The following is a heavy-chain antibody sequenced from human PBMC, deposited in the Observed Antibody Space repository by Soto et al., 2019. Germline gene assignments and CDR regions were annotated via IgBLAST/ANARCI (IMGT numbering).Heavy chain of an antibody. CDR2: IWYDGSNK. J-gene: IGHJ4*02. Sequence: QVQLVESGGGVVQPGRSLRLSCAASGFTFSSYGMHWVRQAPGKGLEWVAVIWYDGSNKYYADSVKGRFTISRDNSKNTLYLQMNSLRAEDTAVYYCARDRYCTNGVCPPPRGIDYWGQGTLVTVSS. D-gene: IGHD2-8*01. CDR1: GFTFSSYG. CDR3: ARDRYCTNGVCPPPRGIDY. V-gene: IGHV3-33*01.